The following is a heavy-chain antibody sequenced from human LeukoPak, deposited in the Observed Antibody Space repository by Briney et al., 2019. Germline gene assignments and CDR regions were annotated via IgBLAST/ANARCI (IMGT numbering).Heavy chain of an antibody. CDR3: ARGVYIAAAQYGY. CDR2: IYYSGTT. J-gene: IGHJ4*02. D-gene: IGHD6-13*01. CDR1: GGSISSYY. Sequence: PSETLSLTCTVSGGSISSYYWSWIRQPPGKGLEWGGYIYYSGTTNYNPSLKSRVTISVDTSKNQFSLKLSSVTAADTAVYYCARGVYIAAAQYGYWGQGTLVTVSS. V-gene: IGHV4-59*01.